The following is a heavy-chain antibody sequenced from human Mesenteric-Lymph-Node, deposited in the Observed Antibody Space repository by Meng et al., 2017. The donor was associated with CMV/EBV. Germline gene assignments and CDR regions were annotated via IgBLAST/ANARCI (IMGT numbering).Heavy chain of an antibody. J-gene: IGHJ4*02. CDR3: ASGGSAAAATFDY. D-gene: IGHD6-13*01. CDR1: GGSFSGYY. Sequence: SETLSLTCAVYGGSFSGYYWSWIRQPPGKGLEWIGSIYYGGSTYYNPSLKSRVTISVDTSKNQFSLKLSSVTAADTAVYYCASGGSAAAATFDYWGQGTLVTVSS. V-gene: IGHV4-34*01. CDR2: IYYGGST.